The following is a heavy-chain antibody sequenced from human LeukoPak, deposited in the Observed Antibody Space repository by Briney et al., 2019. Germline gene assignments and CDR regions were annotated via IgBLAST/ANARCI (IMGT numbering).Heavy chain of an antibody. V-gene: IGHV1-18*04. CDR3: ARDTCLYGSGSYSGLDP. J-gene: IGHJ5*02. CDR1: GYPFSDYG. CDR2: ISGDNGDT. Sequence: GASVKVSCRASGYPFSDYGFSWVRQVPGQGLEWMGWISGDNGDTRFAQKFQARVTVTTDTSTGTAYMELRSLTSADTAVYFCARDTCLYGSGSYSGLDPWGQGTLVTVSS. D-gene: IGHD3-10*01.